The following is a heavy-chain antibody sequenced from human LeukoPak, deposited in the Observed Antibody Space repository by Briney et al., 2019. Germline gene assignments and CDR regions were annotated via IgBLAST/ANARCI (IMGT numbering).Heavy chain of an antibody. D-gene: IGHD3-10*01. V-gene: IGHV3-23*01. Sequence: TGGSLRLSCAASGFTFSSYAMSWVRQAPGKGLEWVSAISGSGGSTYYADSVKGRFTISRDNSKNTLYLQMDSLRAEDTAVYYCAPQPRHGSGSYDPDFDYWGQGTLVTVSS. J-gene: IGHJ4*02. CDR1: GFTFSSYA. CDR2: ISGSGGST. CDR3: APQPRHGSGSYDPDFDY.